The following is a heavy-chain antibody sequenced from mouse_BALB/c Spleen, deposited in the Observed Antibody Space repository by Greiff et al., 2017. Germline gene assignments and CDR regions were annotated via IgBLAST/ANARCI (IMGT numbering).Heavy chain of an antibody. CDR2: IDPENGNT. J-gene: IGHJ2*01. V-gene: IGHV14-1*02. CDR1: GFNIKDYY. CDR3: ARSTMITTGDYLDY. D-gene: IGHD2-4*01. Sequence: EVQLQQSGAELVRPGALVKLSCKASGFNIKDYYMHWVKQRPEQGLEWIGWIDPENGNTIYDPKFQGKASITADTSSNTAYLQLSSLTSEDTAVYYCARSTMITTGDYLDYWGQGTTLTVSS.